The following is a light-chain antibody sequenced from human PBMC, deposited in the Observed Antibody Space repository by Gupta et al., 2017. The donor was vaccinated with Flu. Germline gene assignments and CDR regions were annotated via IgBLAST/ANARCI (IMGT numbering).Light chain of an antibody. CDR1: SSNIGSNP. Sequence: QSVLAQPPSASGPPGQRVTISCSGSSSNIGSNPVNWYQQVPGTAPKLLIYGRTQRPSAVPPRFAGSTNGTSASPVTRGLHYEDEAAYYCAAWDDSINSHYVFGTGTKVTVL. CDR2: GRT. J-gene: IGLJ1*01. V-gene: IGLV1-44*01. CDR3: AAWDDSINSHYV.